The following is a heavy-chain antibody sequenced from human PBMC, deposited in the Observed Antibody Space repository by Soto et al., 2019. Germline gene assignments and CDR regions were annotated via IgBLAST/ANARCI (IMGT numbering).Heavy chain of an antibody. D-gene: IGHD3-9*01. CDR2: IRSKAYGGTT. Sequence: SGGSLRLSCTASGFTFGDYAMSWFRQAPGKGLEWLGFIRSKAYGGTTEYAASVKGRFTISRDDSKSIAYLQMNSLKTEDTAVYYCTRAHLYYDILTGYSQWLLFDYWGQGTLVTVSS. V-gene: IGHV3-49*03. CDR1: GFTFGDYA. CDR3: TRAHLYYDILTGYSQWLLFDY. J-gene: IGHJ4*02.